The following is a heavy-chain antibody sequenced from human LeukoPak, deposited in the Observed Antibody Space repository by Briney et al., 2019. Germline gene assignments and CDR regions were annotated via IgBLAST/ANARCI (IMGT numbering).Heavy chain of an antibody. V-gene: IGHV1-2*02. CDR1: GYTFTGYY. Sequence: ASVKVSCKASGYTFTGYYMHWVRQAPGQGREWMGWINPNSGGTNYAQKFQGRVTMTRDTSISTAYMELSTLRSDDTAVYYCARDPFPCGGSCYYSMNWFDPWGQGTLVTVSS. CDR2: INPNSGGT. J-gene: IGHJ5*02. D-gene: IGHD2-15*01. CDR3: ARDPFPCGGSCYYSMNWFDP.